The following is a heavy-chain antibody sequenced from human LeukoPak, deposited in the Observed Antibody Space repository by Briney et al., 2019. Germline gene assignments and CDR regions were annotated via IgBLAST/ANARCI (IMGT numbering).Heavy chain of an antibody. V-gene: IGHV4-59*08. J-gene: IGHJ3*01. Sequence: TSETLSLTCTVSGGSISGTYYCSWIWQPPGKGLEWTGYSYYTGTTDSNPSLKSRVTISLDTSKNQFSLNLSSVTAADTAVYYCARRWVYDKRAFDAWGQGTMVTVSS. CDR3: ARRWVYDKRAFDA. D-gene: IGHD3-16*01. CDR2: SYYTGTT. CDR1: GGSISGTYY.